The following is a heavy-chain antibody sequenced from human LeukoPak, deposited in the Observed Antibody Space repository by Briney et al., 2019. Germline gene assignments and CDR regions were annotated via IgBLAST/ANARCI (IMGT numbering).Heavy chain of an antibody. V-gene: IGHV3-23*01. CDR2: ISGSGVGT. J-gene: IGHJ4*02. Sequence: GGSLRLSCVASGFTLSNYTMGWVRQAPGKGLEWVSAISGSGVGTFYSDSVRGRFTISRDSPKNTLYLQMNSLRVEDTALYYCTKDPLDYWGQGTLVTVSS. CDR3: TKDPLDY. CDR1: GFTLSNYT.